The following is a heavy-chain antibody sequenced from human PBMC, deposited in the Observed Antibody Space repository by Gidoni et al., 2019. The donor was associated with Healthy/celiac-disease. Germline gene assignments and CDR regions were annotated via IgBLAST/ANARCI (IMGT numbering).Heavy chain of an antibody. D-gene: IGHD5-18*01. CDR3: ARDRRGYSYGKYYNYYGMDV. CDR1: GFTFSSYW. J-gene: IGHJ6*02. V-gene: IGHV3-74*01. CDR2: INSDGSST. Sequence: EVQLVESGGGLVQPGGSLRLSCAASGFTFSSYWMHWVRQAPGKGLVWVSRINSDGSSTSYADSVKGRFTISRDNAKNTLYLQMNSLRAEDTAVYYCARDRRGYSYGKYYNYYGMDVWGQGTTVTVSS.